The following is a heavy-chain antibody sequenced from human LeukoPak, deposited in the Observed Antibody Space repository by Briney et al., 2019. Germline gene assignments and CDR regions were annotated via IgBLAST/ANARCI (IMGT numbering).Heavy chain of an antibody. CDR1: GFTFSDYS. CDR3: ARDRSIGRFDY. CDR2: ITSGSSNI. D-gene: IGHD1-26*01. V-gene: IGHV3-48*01. Sequence: GGSLRLSCAASGFTFSDYSMNWVRQAPGKGLEWVSYITSGSSNIYYADSVKGRFTISRDNAKNSLYLQMNSQRAEDTAVYYCARDRSIGRFDYWGQGTLVTVSS. J-gene: IGHJ4*02.